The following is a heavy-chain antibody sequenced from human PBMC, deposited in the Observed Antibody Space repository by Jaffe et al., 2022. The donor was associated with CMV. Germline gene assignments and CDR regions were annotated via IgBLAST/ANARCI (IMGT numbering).Heavy chain of an antibody. CDR2: VRNKTNNYAT. Sequence: EVQLVESGGGLVQPGGSLTLSCAASGFTFTGSAINWVRQASGEGLEWVGRVRNKTNNYATSYGGSVEGRFTISRDDSRNTAYLQMNSLRTEDTAVYYCTRHQVDTPAFDVWGQGTLVTVSS. CDR1: GFTFTGSA. V-gene: IGHV3-73*02. CDR3: TRHQVDTPAFDV. J-gene: IGHJ3*01. D-gene: IGHD5-18*01.